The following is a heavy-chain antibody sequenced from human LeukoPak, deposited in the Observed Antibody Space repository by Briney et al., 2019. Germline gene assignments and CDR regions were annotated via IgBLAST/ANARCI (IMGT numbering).Heavy chain of an antibody. CDR2: ISDSGRSS. D-gene: IGHD3-16*02. V-gene: IGHV3-23*01. CDR3: ARHDSFIPF. Sequence: PGGSLRLSCVASGFTFSDYAMSWVRQAPGKGLEWVSGISDSGRSSYYTDSVKGRCTISRDNSKNTVSLHINNLRTEDTAVYFCARHDSFIPFWGQGTLVTVTS. CDR1: GFTFSDYA. J-gene: IGHJ4*02.